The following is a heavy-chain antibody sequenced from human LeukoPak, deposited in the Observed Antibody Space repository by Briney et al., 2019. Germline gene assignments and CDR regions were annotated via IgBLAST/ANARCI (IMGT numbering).Heavy chain of an antibody. J-gene: IGHJ3*02. CDR2: VYHSGST. Sequence: SETLSLTCIVSGYSISSGYHWGWIRQPPGKGLEWIGNVYHSGSTHYNPSLKSRVTISVDTSKNQVSLKMSSVTAADTAVYYCATPWGYCSSTSCSPVAFDIWGQGTMVTVSS. CDR1: GYSISSGYH. CDR3: ATPWGYCSSTSCSPVAFDI. D-gene: IGHD2-2*01. V-gene: IGHV4-38-2*02.